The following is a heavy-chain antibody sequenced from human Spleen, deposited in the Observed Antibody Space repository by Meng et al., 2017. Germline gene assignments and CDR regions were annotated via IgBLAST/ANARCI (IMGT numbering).Heavy chain of an antibody. V-gene: IGHV3-15*01. CDR1: GFPFSNAW. Sequence: QVVESGGGFVKPWGSLSIFCAASGFPFSNAWMTWVRQAPGKGLEWIGRMKSNVDGGTVDYAAAVKGRFFISRDDSENTFYLQMNSLKTEDTAVYYCSGHVDYWGHGTLVTVSS. CDR2: MKSNVDGGTV. CDR3: SGHVDY. J-gene: IGHJ4*01.